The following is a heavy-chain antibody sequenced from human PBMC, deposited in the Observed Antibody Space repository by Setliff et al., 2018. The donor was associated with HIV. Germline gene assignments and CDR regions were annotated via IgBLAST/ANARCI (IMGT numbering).Heavy chain of an antibody. CDR2: IIPIFGTA. D-gene: IGHD3-10*01. V-gene: IGHV1-69*13. J-gene: IGHJ6*03. CDR3: ASDSPAARFEELEDHYYYFMDV. Sequence: SVKVSCKASGGTFSSCAIGWVRQAPGRGLEWMGGIIPIFGTANYAQKFQGRVTITADQSTTTSYLQLNSLRFEDTAIYYCASDSPAARFEELEDHYYYFMDVWGKGTTVTVSS. CDR1: GGTFSSCA.